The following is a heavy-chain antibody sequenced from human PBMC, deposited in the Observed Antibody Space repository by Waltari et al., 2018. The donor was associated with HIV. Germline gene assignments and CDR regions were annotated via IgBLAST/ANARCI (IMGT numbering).Heavy chain of an antibody. CDR3: AILSSSGYYRD. D-gene: IGHD5-12*01. Sequence: EVQLVESGGGLVQPGGSLKLSCPASRFSLRDFDMNWVRQAPGRGLEWVSYISRTSNAMYYADSVKGRFAISRDNAKNSLYLLMNSLRHDDSAVYYCAILSSSGYYRDWGQGTRVTVSS. J-gene: IGHJ4*02. CDR2: ISRTSNAM. V-gene: IGHV3-48*02. CDR1: RFSLRDFD.